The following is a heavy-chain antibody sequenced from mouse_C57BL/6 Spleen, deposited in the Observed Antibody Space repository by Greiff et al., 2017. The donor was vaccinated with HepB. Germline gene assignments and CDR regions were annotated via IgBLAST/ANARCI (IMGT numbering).Heavy chain of an antibody. D-gene: IGHD2-5*01. J-gene: IGHJ1*03. CDR1: GYTFTSYW. CDR3: ARGGSNEYFDV. CDR2: IDPSDSYT. Sequence: QVQLQQSGAELVMPGASVKLSCKASGYTFTSYWMHWVKQRPGQGLEWIGEIDPSDSYTNYNQKFKGKSTLTVDKSSSTAYMQLSSLTSEDSAVYYCARGGSNEYFDVWGTGTTVTVSS. V-gene: IGHV1-69*01.